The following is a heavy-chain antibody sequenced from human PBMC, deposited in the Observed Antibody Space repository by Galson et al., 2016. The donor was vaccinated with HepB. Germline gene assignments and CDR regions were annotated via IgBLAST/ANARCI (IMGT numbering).Heavy chain of an antibody. D-gene: IGHD6-25*01. CDR3: ARDPGIAAANRVGENAFDI. CDR2: ISRTSTYT. J-gene: IGHJ3*02. V-gene: IGHV3-21*01. CDR1: GFTFSSYS. Sequence: SLRLSCAASGFTFSSYSMHWVRQAPGRGLEWVSSISRTSTYTYYADSVTGRFTISRDNANNSHYLQMNSLRTEDAAEYYCARDPGIAAANRVGENAFDIWGQGTMVTVSS.